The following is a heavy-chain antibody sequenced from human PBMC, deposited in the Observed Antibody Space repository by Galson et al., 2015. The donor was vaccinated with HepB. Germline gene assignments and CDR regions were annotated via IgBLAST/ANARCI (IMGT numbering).Heavy chain of an antibody. CDR2: TYYRSKWYN. D-gene: IGHD1-26*01. V-gene: IGHV6-1*01. Sequence: CAISGDSVSSNSAAWNWIRQSPSRGLEWLGRTYYRSKWYNDYAVFVESRITINPDTSKNQFSLQLNSVTPEDTAVYYCARDGGASGSPDKSFDYWGQGTLVTVSS. CDR1: GDSVSSNSAA. J-gene: IGHJ4*02. CDR3: ARDGGASGSPDKSFDY.